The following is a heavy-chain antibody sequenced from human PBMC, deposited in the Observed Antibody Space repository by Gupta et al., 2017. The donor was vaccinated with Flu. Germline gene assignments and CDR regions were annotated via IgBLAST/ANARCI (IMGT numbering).Heavy chain of an antibody. J-gene: IGHJ5*02. Sequence: ANYAQKFQGRVTITADKSTSTAYMELSSLRSEDTAVYYCARLESGNGQVVVAASGNWFDPWGQGTLVTVSS. CDR2: A. V-gene: IGHV1-69*06. D-gene: IGHD2-15*01. CDR3: ARLESGNGQVVVAASGNWFDP.